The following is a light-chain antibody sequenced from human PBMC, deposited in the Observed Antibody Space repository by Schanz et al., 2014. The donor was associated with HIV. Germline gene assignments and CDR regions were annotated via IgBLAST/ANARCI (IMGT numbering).Light chain of an antibody. V-gene: IGLV2-14*03. CDR1: SGDVGRYDY. Sequence: QSALTQPASVSGSLGQSLTISCTGPSGDVGRYDYVSWYQQHPGQAPKLLIYDVTYRPSGVPDRFSGSKSGTSASLAISGLQSEDEGDYYCASWDDSLKGWVFGGGTKVTVL. CDR3: ASWDDSLKGWV. J-gene: IGLJ3*02. CDR2: DVT.